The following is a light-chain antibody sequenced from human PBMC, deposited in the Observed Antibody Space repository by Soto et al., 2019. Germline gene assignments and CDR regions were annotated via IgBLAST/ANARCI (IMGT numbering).Light chain of an antibody. CDR3: AAWDDSLSGVV. Sequence: QSVLTQPPSASGTPGQRVTISCSGSSSNIGSNYVYWYQQLPGTAPKLLIYRNNQLPSGVPDRFSGSKSGTSASLAIRGLRSEDEADYYCAAWDDSLSGVVFGGGTKLTVL. J-gene: IGLJ2*01. CDR1: SSNIGSNY. CDR2: RNN. V-gene: IGLV1-47*01.